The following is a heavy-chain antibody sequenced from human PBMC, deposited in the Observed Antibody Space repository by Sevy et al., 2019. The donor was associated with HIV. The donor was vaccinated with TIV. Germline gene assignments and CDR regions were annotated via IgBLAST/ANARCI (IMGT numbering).Heavy chain of an antibody. J-gene: IGHJ4*02. D-gene: IGHD1-1*01. CDR1: GGSISSYF. V-gene: IGHV4-59*01. CDR2: IYFTGNT. CDR3: ARDSTTRPRVLDY. Sequence: SETLSLTCSVSGGSISSYFWTWVRQSPGKGLEWIGNIYFTGNTDYSPSLKSRVTLSLDTSKSQYSLTLKSVTATDTAIYFCARDSTTRPRVLDYWGQGTLVTVSS.